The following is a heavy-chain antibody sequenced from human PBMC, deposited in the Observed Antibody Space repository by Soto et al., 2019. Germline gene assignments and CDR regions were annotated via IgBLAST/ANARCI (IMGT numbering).Heavy chain of an antibody. J-gene: IGHJ4*02. V-gene: IGHV3-23*01. CDR1: VFTFSSYA. CDR2: ISGSGGST. D-gene: IGHD3-3*01. CDR3: AKVPIFGVVIRFYYFDY. Sequence: GGSLRLSCAASVFTFSSYAMSWVRQAPGKGLEWVSAISGSGGSTYYADSVKGRFTISRDNSKNTLYLQMNSLRAEDTAVYYCAKVPIFGVVIRFYYFDYWGQGTLVTVSS.